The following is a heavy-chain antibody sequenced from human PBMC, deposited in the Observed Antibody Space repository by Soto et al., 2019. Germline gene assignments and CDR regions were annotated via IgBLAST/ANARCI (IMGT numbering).Heavy chain of an antibody. V-gene: IGHV3-53*01. J-gene: IGHJ6*02. CDR2: IYGGGTT. Sequence: GGSLRLSCAAAGFTVSSNFMNWVRQAPGKGLEWVSVIYGGGTTYYADSVKGRFTISRDNSKNTVYLQMNRLRAEDTAVYYCARDLNYGSGSYEGMDVWGQGTTVTVSS. CDR1: GFTVSSNF. CDR3: ARDLNYGSGSYEGMDV. D-gene: IGHD3-10*01.